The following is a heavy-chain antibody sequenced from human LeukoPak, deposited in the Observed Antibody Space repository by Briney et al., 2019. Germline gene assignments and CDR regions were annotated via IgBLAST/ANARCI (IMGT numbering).Heavy chain of an antibody. D-gene: IGHD2-15*01. CDR2: ISSSGSTI. V-gene: IGHV3-11*01. J-gene: IGHJ4*02. CDR3: AREAHLGYCSGGSCYHETFDY. CDR1: GFTFSSYA. Sequence: GGSLRLSCAASGFTFSSYAMSWIRQAPGKGLEWVSYISSSGSTIYYADSVKGRFTISRDNAKNSLYLQMNSLRAEDTALYYCAREAHLGYCSGGSCYHETFDYWGQGTLVTVSS.